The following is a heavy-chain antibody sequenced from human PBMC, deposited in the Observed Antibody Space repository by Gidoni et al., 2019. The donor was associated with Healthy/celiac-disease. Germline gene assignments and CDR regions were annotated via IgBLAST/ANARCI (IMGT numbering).Heavy chain of an antibody. CDR2: INHSGST. D-gene: IGHD6-19*01. V-gene: IGHV4-34*01. Sequence: QVQLPQWGAGLLTPSETLSATCAVYGGSFSGSDWSWIRQPPGKGLEWIVEINHSGSTNYNPSLKSRVTISVDTSKNQFSLKLSSVTAADTAVYYCARGPSRLLRYSSGWYWFDPWGQGTLVTVSS. CDR1: GGSFSGSD. CDR3: ARGPSRLLRYSSGWYWFDP. J-gene: IGHJ5*02.